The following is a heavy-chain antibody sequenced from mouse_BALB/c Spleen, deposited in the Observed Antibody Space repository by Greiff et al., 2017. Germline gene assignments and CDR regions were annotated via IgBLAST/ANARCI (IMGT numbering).Heavy chain of an antibody. Sequence: QVQLQQSGPGLVQPSQSLSITCTVSGFSLTSYGVHWVRQSPGKGLEWLGVIWSGGSTDYNAAFISRLSISKDNSKSQVFFKMNSLQANDTAIYYCARKGYGSSPSWFAYWGQGTLVTVSA. D-gene: IGHD1-1*01. V-gene: IGHV2-2*02. CDR1: GFSLTSYG. J-gene: IGHJ3*01. CDR2: IWSGGST. CDR3: ARKGYGSSPSWFAY.